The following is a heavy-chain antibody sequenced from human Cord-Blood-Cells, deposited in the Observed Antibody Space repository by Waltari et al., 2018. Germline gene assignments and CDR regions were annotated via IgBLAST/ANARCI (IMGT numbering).Heavy chain of an antibody. D-gene: IGHD2-15*01. CDR3: ARGLYCSGGSCYGRWCDP. CDR2: IIPIFGTA. CDR1: GGTFSSYA. J-gene: IGHJ5*02. V-gene: IGHV1-69*01. Sequence: QVQLVQSGAEVKKPGSSVKVSCKASGGTFSSYAISWVRQAPGQGFEWMGGIIPIFGTANYAQKFQGRGTITADESTSTAYMELSSLRSEDTAVYYCARGLYCSGGSCYGRWCDPWGQGTLVTVSS.